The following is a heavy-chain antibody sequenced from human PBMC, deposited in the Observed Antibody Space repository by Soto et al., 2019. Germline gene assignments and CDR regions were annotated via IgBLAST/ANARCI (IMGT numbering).Heavy chain of an antibody. Sequence: PSETLSLTCAVSSGSISSSNWWSWVRQPPGKGLEWIGEIYHSGSTNYNPSLKSRVTISVDKSKNQFSLKLSSVTAADTAVYYCARGIAAAGKFYYYYYMDVWGKGTTVTFSS. J-gene: IGHJ6*03. CDR1: SGSISSSNW. CDR2: IYHSGST. V-gene: IGHV4-4*02. D-gene: IGHD6-13*01. CDR3: ARGIAAAGKFYYYYYMDV.